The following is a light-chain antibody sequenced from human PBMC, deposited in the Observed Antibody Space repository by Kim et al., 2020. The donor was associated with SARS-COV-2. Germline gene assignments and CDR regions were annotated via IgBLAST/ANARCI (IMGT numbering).Light chain of an antibody. Sequence: LGPPVTFTCQCESLRDSYANWYQQKPGQAPVLVIYGKNERPSGIPGRFSGSRSGDTASLTITGTQADDESDYFCCSRDGTNNHLVFGTGTKVTVL. CDR1: SLRDSY. CDR2: GKN. J-gene: IGLJ1*01. V-gene: IGLV3-19*01. CDR3: CSRDGTNNHLV.